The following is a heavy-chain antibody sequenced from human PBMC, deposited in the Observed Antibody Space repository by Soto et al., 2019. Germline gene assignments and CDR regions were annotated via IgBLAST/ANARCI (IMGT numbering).Heavy chain of an antibody. V-gene: IGHV2-5*01. CDR3: AHGSGWLSDY. CDR2: IYWNDDN. CDR1: GFSLNSTAVG. Sequence: QITLKESGPTLVKPTETLTLTCTFSGFSLNSTAVGVNWIRQPPGKALEWLALIYWNDDNHYSPALRSRLTITKDTPKNQVVLTMTNMDPVDTATYYCAHGSGWLSDYWGQGTLVTVSS. J-gene: IGHJ4*02. D-gene: IGHD6-19*01.